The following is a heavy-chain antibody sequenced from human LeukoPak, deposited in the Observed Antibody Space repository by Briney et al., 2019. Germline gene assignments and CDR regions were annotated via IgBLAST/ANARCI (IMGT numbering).Heavy chain of an antibody. CDR2: IYWNDDK. Sequence: SGPTLVKPTQTLTLTCTFSGFSLSTSGVGVGWTRQPPGKALEWIALIYWNDDKRYSPSLKSRLTITKDTSKNQVVLTMTNMDPVDAATYYCAHRQEYSSTHNWFDPWGQGTLVTVSS. J-gene: IGHJ5*02. CDR3: AHRQEYSSTHNWFDP. D-gene: IGHD6-6*01. CDR1: GFSLSTSGVG. V-gene: IGHV2-5*01.